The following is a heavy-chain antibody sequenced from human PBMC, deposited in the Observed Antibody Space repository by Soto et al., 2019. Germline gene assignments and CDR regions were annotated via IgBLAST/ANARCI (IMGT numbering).Heavy chain of an antibody. V-gene: IGHV4-59*01. J-gene: IGHJ4*02. CDR3: ARARGLYGASFDY. Sequence: QVQLQESGPGLVKPSETLSLTCTVSGGSISSYYWSWIRQPPGKGLEWIGYIYYSGSTNYNPSLKSRVTISVDTSKNQFSLKLSSVTAADTAVYYCARARGLYGASFDYWGQGTLVTVSS. CDR1: GGSISSYY. CDR2: IYYSGST. D-gene: IGHD3-10*01.